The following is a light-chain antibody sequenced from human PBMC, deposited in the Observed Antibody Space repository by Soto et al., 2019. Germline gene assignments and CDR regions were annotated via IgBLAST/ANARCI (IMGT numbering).Light chain of an antibody. J-gene: IGKJ3*01. CDR3: QQYDNSPTLT. V-gene: IGKV3-20*01. Sequence: EVVLTQSPGTLSLSPGERATLSCRASQSVNSRYLAWYQQKPGQAPRLLIYGASRRASGIPDRFSGSGSGTDFTLTISRLEPEDFAVYYCQQYDNSPTLTFGPGTKVDIK. CDR2: GAS. CDR1: QSVNSRY.